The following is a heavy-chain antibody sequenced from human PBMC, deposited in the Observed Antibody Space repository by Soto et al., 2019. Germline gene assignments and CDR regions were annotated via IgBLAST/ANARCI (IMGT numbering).Heavy chain of an antibody. CDR3: DNVCFGGNFPCDVMYV. V-gene: IGHV3-23*01. D-gene: IGHD2-21*02. CDR1: GFTFSSYA. J-gene: IGHJ6*02. CDR2: ISGSGGST. Sequence: GGSLRLSCAASGFTFSSYAMSWVRQAPGKGLEWVSAISGSGGSTYYADSVKGRFTISRDNSKSTLYLQMNSLRAEDTAVYYCDNVCFGGNFPCDVMYVCGQGTTVTVSS.